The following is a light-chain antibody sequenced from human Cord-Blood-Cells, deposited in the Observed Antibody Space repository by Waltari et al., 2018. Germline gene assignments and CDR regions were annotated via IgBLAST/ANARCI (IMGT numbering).Light chain of an antibody. CDR2: EGS. V-gene: IGLV2-23*01. CDR1: SSDVGSYNL. CDR3: CSYAGSSTFV. J-gene: IGLJ1*01. Sequence: QSALTQPASVSGSPGQSITISCTGTSSDVGSYNLVSWYQQPPGQAPKLMIYEGSKRPLGVSNRFSGSKSCNTASLTISGLQAEDEADYYCCSYAGSSTFVFGTGTKVTVL.